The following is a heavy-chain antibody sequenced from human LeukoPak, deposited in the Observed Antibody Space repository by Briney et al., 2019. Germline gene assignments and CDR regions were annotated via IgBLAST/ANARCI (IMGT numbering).Heavy chain of an antibody. Sequence: ASVKVSCKASGYTFNIYGINWVRQAPGQGLEWMGWTSTYNGNTNYAQNLQGRVTMTTDTSTSTAYMEMRSLRSDDTAVYYCARTHSNGWYSLGYYYMDVWGKGTTVTVSS. J-gene: IGHJ6*03. CDR2: TSTYNGNT. V-gene: IGHV1-18*01. CDR3: ARTHSNGWYSLGYYYMDV. CDR1: GYTFNIYG. D-gene: IGHD6-19*01.